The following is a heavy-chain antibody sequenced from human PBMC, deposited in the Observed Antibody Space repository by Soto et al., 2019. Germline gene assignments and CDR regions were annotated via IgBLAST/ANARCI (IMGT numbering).Heavy chain of an antibody. V-gene: IGHV1-69*01. CDR2: IIPIFGTA. CDR3: ARKGICSGGSCYDWFDP. J-gene: IGHJ5*02. CDR1: GGTFSSYA. Sequence: QVQLVQSGAEVKKPGSSVKVSCKASGGTFSSYAISWVRQAPGQGLEWMGGIIPIFGTANYAQKFQGRVTITADESTSTAYMELSSLRSEDTAVYFCARKGICSGGSCYDWFDPWGQGTLVTVSS. D-gene: IGHD2-15*01.